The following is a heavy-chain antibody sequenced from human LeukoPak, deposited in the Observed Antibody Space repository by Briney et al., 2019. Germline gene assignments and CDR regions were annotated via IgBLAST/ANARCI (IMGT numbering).Heavy chain of an antibody. J-gene: IGHJ4*02. CDR3: AREGQPLRFDY. CDR2: IYSGGST. D-gene: IGHD2-2*01. CDR1: GFTVSSNY. V-gene: IGHV3-53*01. Sequence: PGGSLRLSCAASGFTVSSNYMSWVRQAPGKGLEWVSVIYSGGSTYYADSVRGRFTISRDNSKNTLYLQMNSLRAEDTAVYYCAREGQPLRFDYWGQGTLVTVSS.